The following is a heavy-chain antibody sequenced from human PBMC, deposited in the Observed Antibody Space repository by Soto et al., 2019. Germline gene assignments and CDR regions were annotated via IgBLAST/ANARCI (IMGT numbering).Heavy chain of an antibody. CDR3: ARELGYYYDSSGSDRAFDI. V-gene: IGHV4-31*03. CDR2: IYYSGST. CDR1: GGSISSGGYY. Sequence: QVQLQESGPGLVKPSQTLSLTCTVSGGSISSGGYYWSWIRQHPGKGLEGIGYIYYSGSTYYNPSLKSRVTISVDTSKNQFSLKLSSVTAADTAVYYCARELGYYYDSSGSDRAFDIWGQGTMVTVSS. J-gene: IGHJ3*02. D-gene: IGHD3-22*01.